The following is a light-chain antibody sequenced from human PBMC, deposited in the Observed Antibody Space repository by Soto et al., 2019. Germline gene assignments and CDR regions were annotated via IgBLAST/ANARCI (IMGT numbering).Light chain of an antibody. CDR3: QQYGSIPRT. V-gene: IGKV3-20*01. Sequence: EIVLTQSPGTLSLSPGERATLSCRASQSVSGNYFAWFQQKPGQAPRLLIYGISSRSTGIPERFSGSWSGKDFTLTISRLDPEDFALYYCQQYGSIPRTFGQGTKVEIK. CDR1: QSVSGNY. CDR2: GIS. J-gene: IGKJ1*01.